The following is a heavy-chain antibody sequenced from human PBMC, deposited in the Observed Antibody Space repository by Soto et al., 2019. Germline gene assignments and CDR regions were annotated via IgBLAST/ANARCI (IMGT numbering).Heavy chain of an antibody. D-gene: IGHD6-13*01. CDR2: IIPDVDFA. J-gene: IGHJ4*02. Sequence: QVQLVQSGAEVKKPGSSVKVSCKASGGTFTNYPIAWVRQAPGQGLEWMGKIIPDVDFAYYAQRFKGRVTFTADNSTTTFYMDLTGLTSEDTATYYCAREESPSSWTLFAYWGQGTLVTVSS. CDR1: GGTFTNYP. CDR3: AREESPSSWTLFAY. V-gene: IGHV1-69*04.